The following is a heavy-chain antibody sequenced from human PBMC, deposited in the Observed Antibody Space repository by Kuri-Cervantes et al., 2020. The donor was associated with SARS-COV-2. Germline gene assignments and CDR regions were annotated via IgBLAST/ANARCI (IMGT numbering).Heavy chain of an antibody. D-gene: IGHD2-15*01. V-gene: IGHV3-7*02. CDR1: GFTFSSYW. CDR2: IKQDGSNK. CDR3: AKALRVVVVAATDLFDY. J-gene: IGHJ4*02. Sequence: GESLKISCAASGFTFSSYWMSWVRQAPGKGLEWVANIKQDGSNKYYADSAKGRFTISRDNSKNTLYLQMNSLRAEDTAVYYCAKALRVVVVAATDLFDYWGQGTLVTVSS.